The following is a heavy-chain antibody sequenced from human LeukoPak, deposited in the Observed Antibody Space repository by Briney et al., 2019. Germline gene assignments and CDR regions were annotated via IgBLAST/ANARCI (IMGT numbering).Heavy chain of an antibody. J-gene: IGHJ4*02. CDR1: GFTFSSYA. V-gene: IGHV3-23*01. CDR3: AKVISELLWFGEPTGGYFDY. D-gene: IGHD3-10*01. Sequence: GGSLRLSCAASGFTFSSYAMSWVRQAPGKGLEWVSAISGSGGSTYYAGSVKGRFTISRDNSKNTLYLQMNSLRAEDTAVYYCAKVISELLWFGEPTGGYFDYWGQGTLVTVSS. CDR2: ISGSGGST.